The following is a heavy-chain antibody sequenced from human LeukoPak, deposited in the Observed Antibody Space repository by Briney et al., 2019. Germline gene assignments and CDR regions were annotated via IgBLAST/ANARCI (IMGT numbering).Heavy chain of an antibody. CDR1: GGSFSGYY. J-gene: IGHJ5*02. V-gene: IGHV4-34*01. CDR2: INHSGST. D-gene: IGHD6-19*01. Sequence: SETLSLTCAVYGGSFSGYYWSWIRQPPGKGLEWIGEINHSGSTNYNPSLTSRVTISVDTSKNQFSQKLSSVTAADTAVYYCARGIAVDSGWFDPWGQGTLVTVSS. CDR3: ARGIAVDSGWFDP.